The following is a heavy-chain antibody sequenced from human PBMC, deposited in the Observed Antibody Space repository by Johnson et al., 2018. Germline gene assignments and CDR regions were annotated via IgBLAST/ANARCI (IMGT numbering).Heavy chain of an antibody. Sequence: EVQLLETGGGLVKPGGSLRLSCAASGLSFSDAWMGWVRQAPGKGLEWVGCMRSKADGGTKNYAAPVKDRFIISRDDSKNTLYLQMNSLITDDTDVYFCTTDWQGARGVIGVCWGQGTLVTVSS. D-gene: IGHD3-10*01. CDR1: GLSFSDAW. CDR2: MRSKADGGTK. CDR3: TTDWQGARGVIGVC. V-gene: IGHV3-15*06. J-gene: IGHJ4*02.